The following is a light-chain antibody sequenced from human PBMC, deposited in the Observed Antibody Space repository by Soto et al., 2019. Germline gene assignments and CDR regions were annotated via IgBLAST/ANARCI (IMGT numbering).Light chain of an antibody. J-gene: IGKJ3*01. V-gene: IGKV1-6*01. Sequence: AIQMTQSPSSLSASVGDRVTITCRASQDIRKDLAWYQQKPGKAPQILIYGASNLQSGVPARFSGSGSGTDFTLAISSLQPEDFATYYCLQKYFYPFTFGPGTKVDIK. CDR2: GAS. CDR3: LQKYFYPFT. CDR1: QDIRKD.